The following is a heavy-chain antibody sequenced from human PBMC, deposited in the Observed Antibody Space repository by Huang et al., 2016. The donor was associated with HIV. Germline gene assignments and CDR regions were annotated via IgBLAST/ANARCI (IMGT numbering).Heavy chain of an antibody. Sequence: QVQLVQSAAEVKKPGSSVKVSCEASGGTFRSYAISWVRQAPGQGLGGMGGIIPIFGTTNYTQKFQGRVTITADESSSTAYMELRSLRSEDTAVYYCARASGRIQLPGGYFDLWGRGTLVTVSS. J-gene: IGHJ2*01. D-gene: IGHD1-1*01. CDR2: IIPIFGTT. CDR3: ARASGRIQLPGGYFDL. CDR1: GGTFRSYA. V-gene: IGHV1-69*01.